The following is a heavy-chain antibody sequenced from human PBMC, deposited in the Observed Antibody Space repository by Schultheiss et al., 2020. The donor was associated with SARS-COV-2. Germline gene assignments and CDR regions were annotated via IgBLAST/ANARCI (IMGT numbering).Heavy chain of an antibody. V-gene: IGHV4-30-4*08. J-gene: IGHJ4*02. D-gene: IGHD3-22*01. CDR1: GGSISSGGYY. CDR3: ARDDYYDSSGYSVL. Sequence: SQTLSLTCTVSGGSISSGGYYWSWIRQHPGKGLEWIGYIYYSGSTYYNPSLKSRVTISVDTSKKQLSLKLSSVTAADTAVYYCARDDYYDSSGYSVLWGQGTLVTVSS. CDR2: IYYSGST.